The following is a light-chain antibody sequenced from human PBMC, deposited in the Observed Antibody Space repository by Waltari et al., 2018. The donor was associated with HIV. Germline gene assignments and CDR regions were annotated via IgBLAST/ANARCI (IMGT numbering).Light chain of an antibody. CDR2: DNK. Sequence: QSLLTQPPSVSAAPGQHVDISCSGSSSDIGANLGSWYQHLPGGAPKILIYDNKKRAYGVPDRFSASRSGTSATVDMAGIQTGDEGHYFCATWDNSLSIGLFGGGTKVTVL. CDR1: SSDIGANL. J-gene: IGLJ3*02. CDR3: ATWDNSLSIGL. V-gene: IGLV1-51*01.